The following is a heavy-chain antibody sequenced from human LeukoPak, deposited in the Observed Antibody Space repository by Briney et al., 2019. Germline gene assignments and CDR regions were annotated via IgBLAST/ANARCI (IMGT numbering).Heavy chain of an antibody. CDR2: IRAYNGNT. CDR1: GYTFTCYD. V-gene: IGHV1-18*01. J-gene: IGHJ4*02. CDR3: ARTSVYYDSSGYYDN. D-gene: IGHD3-22*01. Sequence: ASVNVCCKASGYTFTCYDISWVRQAPGQGLEWMGWIRAYNGNTNYAQKLQGRVTMTTDTSTSTAYMELRSMRSHDTAVYYCARTSVYYDSSGYYDNWGQGTLVTVSS.